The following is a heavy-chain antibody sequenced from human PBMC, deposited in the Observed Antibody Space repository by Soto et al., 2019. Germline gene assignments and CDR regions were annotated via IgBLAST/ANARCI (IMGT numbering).Heavy chain of an antibody. V-gene: IGHV1-18*01. CDR2: ISAYTGNT. CDR3: ARDRVQGVVTAHYSGMDV. D-gene: IGHD3-22*01. CDR1: GSKFTGYG. Sequence: ASVKVSCKASGSKFTGYGISWVRQAPGQGLEWMGWISAYTGNTNYARKFRDRFTMTIDTSANTAYMDLRSLRSDDTAMYYCARDRVQGVVTAHYSGMDVWGLGTMVTVSS. J-gene: IGHJ6*02.